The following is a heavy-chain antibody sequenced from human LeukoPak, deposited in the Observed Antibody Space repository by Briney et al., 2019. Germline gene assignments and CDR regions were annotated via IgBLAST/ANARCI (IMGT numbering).Heavy chain of an antibody. J-gene: IGHJ5*02. V-gene: IGHV4-59*08. D-gene: IGHD2-2*01. CDR2: IYNSGST. Sequence: KPSETLSLTCTVSGGSISNYYWSWIRQPPGKGLEWIGYIYNSGSTNYNPSLKSRVTISIDTSRNQFSLKLSSVTAADSAVYYCARLKLPAANMWFDPWGQGTLVTVSS. CDR3: ARLKLPAANMWFDP. CDR1: GGSISNYY.